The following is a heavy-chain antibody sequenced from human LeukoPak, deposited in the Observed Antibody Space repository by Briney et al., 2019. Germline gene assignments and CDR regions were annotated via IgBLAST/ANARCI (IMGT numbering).Heavy chain of an antibody. V-gene: IGHV3-15*01. CDR2: IKSKTNGGTT. CDR1: GFTVSSNY. J-gene: IGHJ4*02. CDR3: TKFDYAAFEY. D-gene: IGHD4-17*01. Sequence: GGSLRLSCAASGFTVSSNYMTWVRQAPGKGLEWVGRIKSKTNGGTTDYAAPVKGRFTISRDDSKNTLYLQVNSLKTEGTAVYYCTKFDYAAFEYWGQGTLVTVSS.